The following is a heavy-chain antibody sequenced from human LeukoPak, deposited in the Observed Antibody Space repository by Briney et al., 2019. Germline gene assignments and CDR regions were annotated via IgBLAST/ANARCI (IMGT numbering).Heavy chain of an antibody. J-gene: IGHJ4*02. CDR1: GFTVSSNY. CDR3: TREAGATDY. CDR2: IYSDDST. D-gene: IGHD1-26*01. Sequence: GGSLRLSCAVSGFTVSSNYMSWVRQAPGKGLEWVSIIYSDDSTHYADSAKGRFTISRDNSKNMLYLQMNSLRAEDTALYYCTREAGATDYWGQGTLVTVSS. V-gene: IGHV3-66*01.